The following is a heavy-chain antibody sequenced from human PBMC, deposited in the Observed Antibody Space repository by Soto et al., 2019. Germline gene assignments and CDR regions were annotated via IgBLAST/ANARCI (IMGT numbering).Heavy chain of an antibody. CDR3: ARSERGYSGYG. Sequence: QVQLVQSGAEVKKPGSSVKVSCKASGGTFSSYTISWVRRAPGQGLEWMGRIIPILGIANYAQKFQGRVTITADKSTSTAYMELSSLRSEDTAVYYCARSERGYSGYGWGQGTLVTVSS. V-gene: IGHV1-69*02. CDR2: IIPILGIA. CDR1: GGTFSSYT. J-gene: IGHJ4*02. D-gene: IGHD5-12*01.